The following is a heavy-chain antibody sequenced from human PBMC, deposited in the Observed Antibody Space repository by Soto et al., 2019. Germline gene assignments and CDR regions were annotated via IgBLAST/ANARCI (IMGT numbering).Heavy chain of an antibody. CDR1: GDSVSSNSAA. CDR2: TYYRSKWYN. J-gene: IGHJ6*03. D-gene: IGHD6-6*01. V-gene: IGHV6-1*01. Sequence: PSQTLSLTCAISGDSVSSNSAAWNWIRQSPSRGLEWLGRTYYRSKWYNDYAVSVKSRITINPGTSKNQFSLQLNSVTPEDTAVYYCARDRYSSSSLPGYYYYYMDVWGKGTTVTVSS. CDR3: ARDRYSSSSLPGYYYYYMDV.